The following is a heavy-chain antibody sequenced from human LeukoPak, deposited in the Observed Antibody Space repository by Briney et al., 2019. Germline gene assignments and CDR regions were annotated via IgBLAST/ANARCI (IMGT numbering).Heavy chain of an antibody. J-gene: IGHJ3*02. CDR3: ASLSYYYDSSGLGAFDI. CDR2: IIPILGIA. CDR1: GGTFSSYA. Sequence: SVKVSFKASGGTFSSYAISWVRQAPGQGLEWMGRIIPILGIANYAQKFQGRVTITADKSTSKAYMELRSLISEDTAVYSCASLSYYYDSSGLGAFDIWGQGTMVTVSS. D-gene: IGHD3-22*01. V-gene: IGHV1-69*04.